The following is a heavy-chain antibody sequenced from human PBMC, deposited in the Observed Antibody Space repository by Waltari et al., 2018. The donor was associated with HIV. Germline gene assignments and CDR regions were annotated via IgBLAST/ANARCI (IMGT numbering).Heavy chain of an antibody. CDR3: ARGASKDFWSGFSDD. CDR1: GGSFSGYY. CDR2: INHSGRT. V-gene: IGHV4-34*01. Sequence: QVQLQQWGAGLLKPSETLSLTCAVYGGSFSGYYWRWLRQPPGKGLVWIGEINHSGRTNSNPSLKSRVTISVDTSKTQFSLKLSSVTAADTAVYYCARGASKDFWSGFSDDWGQGTLVTVSS. D-gene: IGHD3-3*01. J-gene: IGHJ4*02.